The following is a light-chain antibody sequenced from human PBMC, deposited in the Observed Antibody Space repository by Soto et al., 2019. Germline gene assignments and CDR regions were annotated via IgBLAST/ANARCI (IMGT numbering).Light chain of an antibody. Sequence: EIGMTQSPATLSVSPGETASLSCLSSQSAGNFLAWYQQKPGQAPRLLIYGASSRVTGIPDRFSGSGSGTDFTLTISRLEPEDFAVYYCQQHGSSPIFSCGPGNKGAIK. V-gene: IGKV3-20*01. J-gene: IGKJ3*01. CDR1: QSAGNF. CDR2: GAS. CDR3: QQHGSSPIFS.